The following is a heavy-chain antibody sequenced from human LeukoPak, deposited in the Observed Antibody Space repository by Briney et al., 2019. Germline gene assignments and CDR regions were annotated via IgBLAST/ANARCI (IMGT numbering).Heavy chain of an antibody. D-gene: IGHD2-21*02. V-gene: IGHV1-18*01. Sequence: GASVKVSCKASGYTFTSYGISWVRQAPGQGLEWMGWISAYNGNTNYAQNFQGRVTMTRDTSISTAYMELSRLRSDDTAVYSCARGVTARGFYYYMDIWGSGTTVTISS. CDR2: ISAYNGNT. CDR3: ARGVTARGFYYYMDI. CDR1: GYTFTSYG. J-gene: IGHJ6*03.